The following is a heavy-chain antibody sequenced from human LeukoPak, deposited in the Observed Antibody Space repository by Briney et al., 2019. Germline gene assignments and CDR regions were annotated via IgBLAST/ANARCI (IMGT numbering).Heavy chain of an antibody. V-gene: IGHV3-7*01. J-gene: IGHJ3*02. D-gene: IGHD1-20*01. CDR2: IKQDGSER. CDR3: ASGNWKDRAFDI. Sequence: GGSLRLSCAASGLTFSGYWMSWVRQAPGKWLEWVANIKQDGSERYYVDSVKGRFTISRDNAKNSLYLQMNSLIAEDTAVDYCASGNWKDRAFDIWGQGTMVTVSS. CDR1: GLTFSGYW.